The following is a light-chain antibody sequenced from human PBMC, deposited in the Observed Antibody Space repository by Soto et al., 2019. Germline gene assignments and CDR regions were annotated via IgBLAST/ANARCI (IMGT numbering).Light chain of an antibody. V-gene: IGKV3-11*01. CDR1: PSVANF. J-gene: IGKJ5*01. CDR3: QQRNIWPPVT. Sequence: VLTQSAATLSLSQGERATLSCRASPSVANFVAWYQQKPGQAPRLLIYGAFNRATGIPARFSGSGSGTDFTLTISSLEPEDSAVYYCQQRNIWPPVTFGHGTRLEI. CDR2: GAF.